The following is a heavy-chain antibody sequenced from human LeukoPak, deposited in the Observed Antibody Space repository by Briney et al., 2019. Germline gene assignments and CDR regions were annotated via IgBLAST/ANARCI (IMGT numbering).Heavy chain of an antibody. V-gene: IGHV3-64D*06. CDR3: VGDQVDDTGYLR. J-gene: IGHJ4*02. CDR2: VNGNGDTT. Sequence: GGSLRLSCSASGFIFTTYTMYWVHQAPGKGLEFVSVVNGNGDTTYYTDSVKGRFTISRDNSKNTLYLQMSSLRAEDTAVYYCVGDQVDDTGYLRWGQGTRVTVSA. CDR1: GFIFTTYT. D-gene: IGHD3-9*01.